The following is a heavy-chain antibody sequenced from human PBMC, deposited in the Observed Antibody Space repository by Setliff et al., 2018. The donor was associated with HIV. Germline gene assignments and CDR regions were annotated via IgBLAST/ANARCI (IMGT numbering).Heavy chain of an antibody. V-gene: IGHV4-4*02. CDR2: ISQSGST. J-gene: IGHJ5*02. CDR3: ARGPARAVARPGWLDP. Sequence: SETLSLTCAVSGGSVSSSNWWSWVRQPPGKGLEWIGEISQSGSTNYNPSLKSRVTISVDKSENQFSLKLSSVTAADTAVYYCARGPARAVARPGWLDPWGQGTLVTVSS. CDR1: GGSVSSSNW. D-gene: IGHD6-19*01.